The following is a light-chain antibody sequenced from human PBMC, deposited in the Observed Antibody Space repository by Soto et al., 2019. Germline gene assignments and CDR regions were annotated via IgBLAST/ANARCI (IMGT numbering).Light chain of an antibody. J-gene: IGLJ2*01. CDR2: DVN. Sequence: QSALTQPASVSGSPGQSITISCTGTSSDVGGYNYVSWYQQHPGKAPKLMIYDVNNRPSGISNRFSGSKSGNTASLTISGLQAEDEADYYCSSYTSTRNVVFGGGTKLTVL. CDR1: SSDVGGYNY. CDR3: SSYTSTRNVV. V-gene: IGLV2-14*01.